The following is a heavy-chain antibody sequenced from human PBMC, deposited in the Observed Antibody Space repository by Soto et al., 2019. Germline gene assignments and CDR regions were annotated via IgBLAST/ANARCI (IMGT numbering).Heavy chain of an antibody. CDR1: GGSFSGYY. V-gene: IGHV4-34*01. J-gene: IGHJ4*02. D-gene: IGHD5-12*01. CDR2: INHSGST. Sequence: SETLSLTCAVYGGSFSGYYWSLIRQPPGKGLEWIGEINHSGSTNYNPSLKSRVTISVDTSKNQFSLKLSSVTAADTAVYYCARRFKWLRLAFEYWGQGTMVTVSS. CDR3: ARRFKWLRLAFEY.